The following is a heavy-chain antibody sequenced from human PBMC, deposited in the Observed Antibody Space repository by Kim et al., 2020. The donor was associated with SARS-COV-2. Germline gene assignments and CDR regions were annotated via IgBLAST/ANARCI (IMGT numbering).Heavy chain of an antibody. CDR2: IYYSGST. D-gene: IGHD1-20*01. Sequence: SETLSLTCTVSGGSISSSSYYWGWIRQPPGKGLEWIGSIYYSGSTYYNPSLKSRVTISVDTSKNQFSLKLSSVTAADTAVYYCGINLGPYKYYFDYWGQGTLVTVSS. CDR1: GGSISSSSYY. CDR3: GINLGPYKYYFDY. J-gene: IGHJ4*02. V-gene: IGHV4-39*01.